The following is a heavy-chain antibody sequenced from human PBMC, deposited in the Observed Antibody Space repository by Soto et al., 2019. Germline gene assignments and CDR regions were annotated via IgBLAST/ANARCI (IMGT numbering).Heavy chain of an antibody. Sequence: GGSLRLSCAASGFTFSSYSMNWVRQAPGKGLGWVSSISSSSSYIYYADSVKGRFTISRDNAKNSLYLQMNSLRAEDTAVYYCARGMDGYYYYYYMDVWGKGTTVTVSS. CDR1: GFTFSSYS. CDR3: ARGMDGYYYYYYMDV. D-gene: IGHD2-8*01. CDR2: ISSSSSYI. J-gene: IGHJ6*03. V-gene: IGHV3-21*01.